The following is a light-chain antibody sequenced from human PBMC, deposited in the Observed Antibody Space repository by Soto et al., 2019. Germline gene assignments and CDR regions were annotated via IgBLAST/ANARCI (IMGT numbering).Light chain of an antibody. CDR3: QFYGDPSKT. V-gene: IGKV3-20*01. Sequence: EIVLTQSPGTLSCSPGERGSLSFMVSQTVSSNFLAWYQQKPGQAPRLLIFDASTRATGIPDRFTGSGSGTDFTLTISRLEPEDFAVYYCQFYGDPSKTFGQGTKVDIK. J-gene: IGKJ1*01. CDR1: QTVSSNF. CDR2: DAS.